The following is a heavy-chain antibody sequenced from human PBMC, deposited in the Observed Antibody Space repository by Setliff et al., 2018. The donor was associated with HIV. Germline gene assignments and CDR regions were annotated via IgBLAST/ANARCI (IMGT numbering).Heavy chain of an antibody. CDR3: ARDYFDSSAYHYGFGAFDI. CDR2: INPSGGSA. J-gene: IGHJ3*02. D-gene: IGHD3-22*01. V-gene: IGHV1-46*01. CDR1: GYTFTSYY. Sequence: ASVKVSCKASGYTFTSYYLHWVRQAPGQGLEWMGMINPSGGSASYAQKFQGRVTMSRDTSTSTVYMELSSLRSEDTAVYYCARDYFDSSAYHYGFGAFDIWGQGTMLTVSS.